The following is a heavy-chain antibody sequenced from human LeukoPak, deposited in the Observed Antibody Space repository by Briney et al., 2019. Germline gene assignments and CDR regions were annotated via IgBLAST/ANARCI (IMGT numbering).Heavy chain of an antibody. V-gene: IGHV3-30-3*01. CDR1: GFTFSSYA. CDR2: ISYDGSNK. J-gene: IGHJ4*02. D-gene: IGHD5-18*01. Sequence: GRSLRLSCAASGFTFSSYAMHWVRQAPGKGLEWVAVISYDGSNKYYADSVKGRFTISRDNSKNTLYLQMNSLRAEDTAVYYCAQNADGYSYGYDYFDYWGQGTLVTVSS. CDR3: AQNADGYSYGYDYFDY.